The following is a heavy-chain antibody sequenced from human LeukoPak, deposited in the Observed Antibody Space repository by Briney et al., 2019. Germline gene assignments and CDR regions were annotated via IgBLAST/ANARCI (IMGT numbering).Heavy chain of an antibody. Sequence: SETLSLTCTVSGGSISSYYWSWIRQPPGKGLEWIGYIYYSGGTTYNPSLKSRVTISVDASKNQFSLKLSSVTAADTAVYYCARVSSSPDYWGQGTLVTVSS. CDR2: IYYSGGT. D-gene: IGHD6-6*01. V-gene: IGHV4-59*01. CDR3: ARVSSSPDY. CDR1: GGSISSYY. J-gene: IGHJ4*02.